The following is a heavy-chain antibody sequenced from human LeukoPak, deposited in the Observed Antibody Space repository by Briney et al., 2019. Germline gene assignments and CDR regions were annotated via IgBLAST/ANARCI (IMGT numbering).Heavy chain of an antibody. CDR1: GYTFTGYY. CDR2: INPNSGGT. D-gene: IGHD1-26*01. Sequence: GASVKVSCKASGYTFTGYYMHWVRQAPGQGLEWMGWINPNSGGTNYAQKFQGRVTMTRDTSISTAYMELSRLRSDDTAVYYCATSGTPSPLSYMDVWGQGTLVTVSS. CDR3: ATSGTPSPLSYMDV. J-gene: IGHJ4*02. V-gene: IGHV1-2*02.